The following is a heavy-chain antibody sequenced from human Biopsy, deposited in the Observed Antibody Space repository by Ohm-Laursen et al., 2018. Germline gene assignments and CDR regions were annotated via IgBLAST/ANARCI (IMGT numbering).Heavy chain of an antibody. D-gene: IGHD2-21*02. Sequence: SVSLSLAATVSSGTNSWFYWDRLRPPPGMGLDWIVYIYYSGTTDYSPSPKSRGTISIEKYKNQFLLMQSTVVADDTAVYYCARDDAVTVIRGLYYWGQGALVTVSS. CDR2: IYYSGTT. J-gene: IGHJ4*02. CDR3: ARDDAVTVIRGLYY. V-gene: IGHV4-59*01. CDR1: SGTNSWFY.